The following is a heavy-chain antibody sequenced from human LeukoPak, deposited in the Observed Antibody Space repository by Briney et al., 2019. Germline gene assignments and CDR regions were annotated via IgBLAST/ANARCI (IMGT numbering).Heavy chain of an antibody. Sequence: GGSLRLSCAASGFTFSSHLIIWVRQAPGKGLEWVANMRQDGSEKFYADSVKGRFTISRDNAKNSLYLQMNSLRVEDTAVYYCAREGEAFDYWGQGTLVTVSS. V-gene: IGHV3-7*01. D-gene: IGHD3-16*01. CDR1: GFTFSSHL. J-gene: IGHJ4*02. CDR3: AREGEAFDY. CDR2: MRQDGSEK.